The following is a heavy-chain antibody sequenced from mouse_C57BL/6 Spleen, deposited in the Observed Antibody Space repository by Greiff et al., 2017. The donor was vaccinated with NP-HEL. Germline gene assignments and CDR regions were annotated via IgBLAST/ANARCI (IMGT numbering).Heavy chain of an antibody. CDR3: ARGILGFDY. CDR1: GYTFTDYY. D-gene: IGHD4-1*01. Sequence: EVQLQQSGPELVKPGASVKISCKASGYTFTDYYMNWVKQSHGKSLEWIGDINPNNGGTSYNQKFKGKATLTVDKSSSTAYMELRSLTSEDSAVYYCARGILGFDYWGQGTTLTVSS. J-gene: IGHJ2*01. CDR2: INPNNGGT. V-gene: IGHV1-26*01.